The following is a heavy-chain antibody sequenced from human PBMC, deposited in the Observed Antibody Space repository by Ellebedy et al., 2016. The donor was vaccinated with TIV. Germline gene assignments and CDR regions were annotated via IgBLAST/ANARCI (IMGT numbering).Heavy chain of an antibody. J-gene: IGHJ6*02. CDR2: ISYDGSNK. CDR3: ARAPGEYYYDSSGYYVPWDYYYGMDV. V-gene: IGHV3-30*03. CDR1: GFTFSSYG. D-gene: IGHD3-22*01. Sequence: GESLKISCAASGFTFSSYGMHWVRQAPGKGLEWVAVISYDGSNKYYADSVKGRFTISRDNSKNTLYLQMNSLRAEDTAVYYCARAPGEYYYDSSGYYVPWDYYYGMDVWGQGTTVTVSS.